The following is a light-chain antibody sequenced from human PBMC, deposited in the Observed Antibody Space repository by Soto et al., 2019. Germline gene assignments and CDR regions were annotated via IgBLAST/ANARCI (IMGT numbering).Light chain of an antibody. CDR1: QSVGSSH. Sequence: EKVMTQSPGTLSLSPGERATLSCRASQSVGSSHLAWYQQKPGQAPRLLIYGASSRATGIPDRFSGSGSGTDFTLTISRLETEDYAVYYCQQYGSAPWTFGQGTKVDIK. CDR3: QQYGSAPWT. V-gene: IGKV3-20*01. CDR2: GAS. J-gene: IGKJ1*01.